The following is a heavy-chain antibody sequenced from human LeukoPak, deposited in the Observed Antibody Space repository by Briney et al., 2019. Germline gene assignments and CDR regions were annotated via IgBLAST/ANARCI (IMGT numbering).Heavy chain of an antibody. CDR2: MNANSGDT. V-gene: IGHV1-8*02. CDR1: GYTFTSYD. D-gene: IGHD5-12*01. J-gene: IGHJ4*02. CDR3: ARNVAKTGDFEY. Sequence: ASVKVSCKASGYTFTSYDINWVRQATGQGLEWMGWMNANSGDTGYAQKFQGRVTMTRDTSISTAYMELSSLRSDDTAVYYCARNVAKTGDFEYWGQGALVTVSS.